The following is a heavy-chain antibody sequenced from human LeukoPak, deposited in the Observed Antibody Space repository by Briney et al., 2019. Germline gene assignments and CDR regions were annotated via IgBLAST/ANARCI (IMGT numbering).Heavy chain of an antibody. J-gene: IGHJ1*01. CDR3: ARDDILLWFGDFQH. V-gene: IGHV1-18*01. CDR1: GYTFTSYG. D-gene: IGHD3-10*01. Sequence: ASVKSSCKASGYTFTSYGISWVRQAPGQGLEWMGWISAYNGNTNYAQKLQGRVTMTTDTSTSTAYMELRSLRSDDTAVYYCARDDILLWFGDFQHWGQGTLVTVSS. CDR2: ISAYNGNT.